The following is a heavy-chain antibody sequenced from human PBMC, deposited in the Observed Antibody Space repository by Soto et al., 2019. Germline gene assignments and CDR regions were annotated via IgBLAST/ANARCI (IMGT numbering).Heavy chain of an antibody. J-gene: IGHJ6*02. V-gene: IGHV4-31*03. Sequence: SETLSLTCTVSGGSISSGGYYWSWIRQHPGKGLEWIGYIYYSGSTYYNPSLKSRVTISVDTSKNQFSLKLSSVTAADTAVYYCARGVGYCSSTSCSYGYYYYYGMDVWGQGTTVTVSS. CDR1: GGSISSGGYY. D-gene: IGHD2-2*01. CDR2: IYYSGST. CDR3: ARGVGYCSSTSCSYGYYYYYGMDV.